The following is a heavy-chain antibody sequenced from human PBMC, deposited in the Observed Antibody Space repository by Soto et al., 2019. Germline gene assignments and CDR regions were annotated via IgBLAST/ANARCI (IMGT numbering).Heavy chain of an antibody. D-gene: IGHD3-10*01. CDR1: GFTFSSYG. CDR2: ISYDGSNK. V-gene: IGHV3-30*03. Sequence: QVQLVESGGGVVQPGRSLRLSCAASGFTFSSYGMHWVRQAPGKGLQWVAVISYDGSNKYYADSVKGRFTISRDNSKNKLYLQMTSMRAEDTAVYYFVGGYYFVDYWGQGTLVTVSS. J-gene: IGHJ4*02. CDR3: VGGYYFVDY.